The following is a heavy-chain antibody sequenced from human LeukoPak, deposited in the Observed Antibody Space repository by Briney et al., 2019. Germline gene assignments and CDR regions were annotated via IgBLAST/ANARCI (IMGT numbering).Heavy chain of an antibody. Sequence: GASVKVSCKASGYTFSNYDINWVLQATGQGLEWMGRINPNSGGTNYAQKFQGRVTMTRDTSINTAYMELSRLRSDDTAVYYCAILSITGTSDYWGQGTLVTVSS. CDR1: GYTFSNYD. CDR3: AILSITGTSDY. D-gene: IGHD1-20*01. CDR2: INPNSGGT. J-gene: IGHJ4*02. V-gene: IGHV1-2*06.